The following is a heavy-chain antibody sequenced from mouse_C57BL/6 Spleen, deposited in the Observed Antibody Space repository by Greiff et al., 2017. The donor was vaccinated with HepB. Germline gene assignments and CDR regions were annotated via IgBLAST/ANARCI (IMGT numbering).Heavy chain of an antibody. V-gene: IGHV5-6*01. Sequence: EVQGVESGGDLVKPGGSLKLSCAASGFTFSSYGMSWVRQTPDKRLEWVATISSGGSYTYYPDSVKGRFTISRDNAKNTLYLQMSSLKSEDTAMYYCARQDYGGDYAMDYWGQGTSVTVSS. CDR3: ARQDYGGDYAMDY. D-gene: IGHD1-1*01. CDR1: GFTFSSYG. J-gene: IGHJ4*01. CDR2: ISSGGSYT.